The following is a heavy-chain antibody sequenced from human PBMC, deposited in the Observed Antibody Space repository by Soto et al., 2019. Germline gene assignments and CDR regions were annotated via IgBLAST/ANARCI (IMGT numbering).Heavy chain of an antibody. CDR3: ARANLGRARSTLEPFDT. CDR1: GDSVSSNSAA. D-gene: IGHD1-1*01. J-gene: IGHJ5*02. Sequence: SQTLSLTCAISGDSVSSNSAAWNWIRQSPSRGLEWLGRTYYRSKWYNDYAISVKSRITINPDTSKNQFSLQLSSVIPEDTAVYSCARANLGRARSTLEPFDTWGQGTLVTVSS. V-gene: IGHV6-1*01. CDR2: TYYRSKWYN.